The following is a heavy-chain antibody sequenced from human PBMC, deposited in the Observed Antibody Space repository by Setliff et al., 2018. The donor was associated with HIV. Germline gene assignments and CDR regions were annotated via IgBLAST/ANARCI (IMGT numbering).Heavy chain of an antibody. D-gene: IGHD6-13*01. Sequence: GSLRLSCATSGFTFSSYEMNWVRQAPGKGLEWISYISSSGTTIYYADSVKGRFTLSRDNAKKSLYLQMNSLRAEDTALYYCARSYSNSWNQYFQHWGQGTLVTVSS. J-gene: IGHJ1*01. V-gene: IGHV3-48*03. CDR1: GFTFSSYE. CDR3: ARSYSNSWNQYFQH. CDR2: ISSSGTTI.